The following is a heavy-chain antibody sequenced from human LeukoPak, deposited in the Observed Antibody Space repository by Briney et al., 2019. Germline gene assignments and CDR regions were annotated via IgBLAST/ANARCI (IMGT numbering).Heavy chain of an antibody. V-gene: IGHV4-39*07. CDR3: ARRGDYGSGSYLYY. CDR2: INHSGST. Sequence: SETLSLTCTVSGGSISSSSYYWSWIRQPPGKGLEWIGEINHSGSTNYNPSLKSRVTISVDTSKNQFSLKLSSVTAADTAVYYCARRGDYGSGSYLYYWGQGTLVTVSS. D-gene: IGHD3-10*01. J-gene: IGHJ4*02. CDR1: GGSISSSSYY.